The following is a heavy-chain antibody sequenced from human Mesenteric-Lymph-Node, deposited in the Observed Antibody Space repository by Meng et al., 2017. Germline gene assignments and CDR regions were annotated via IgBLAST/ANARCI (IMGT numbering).Heavy chain of an antibody. CDR2: INSDGSST. V-gene: IGHV3-74*01. CDR3: AITGITVAGTINY. D-gene: IGHD6-19*01. Sequence: ETLSLTCAASGFTFDDYAMHWVRQAPGKGLVWVSRINSDGSSTTYADSVKGRFTISRDNAKNTLYLQMNSLRAEDTALYYCAITGITVAGTINYWGQGTLVTVSS. J-gene: IGHJ4*02. CDR1: GFTFDDYA.